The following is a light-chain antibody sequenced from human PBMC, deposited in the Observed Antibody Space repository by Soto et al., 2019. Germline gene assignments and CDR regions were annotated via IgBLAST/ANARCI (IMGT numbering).Light chain of an antibody. CDR3: QQFYNWPRT. J-gene: IGKJ1*01. Sequence: DIGMTQSPVTLSVSPGERATLSCRASQSVSSNLAWYQQKPGQAPRLLIYGASTRATGIPARFSGSGSEAEFTLTISSLQSEDFAVYYCQQFYNWPRTFGQGTKVDIK. CDR2: GAS. CDR1: QSVSSN. V-gene: IGKV3-15*01.